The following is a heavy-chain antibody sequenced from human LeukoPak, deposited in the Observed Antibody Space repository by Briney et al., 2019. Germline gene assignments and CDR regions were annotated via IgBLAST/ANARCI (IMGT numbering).Heavy chain of an antibody. CDR3: ARVFRWNYRSGFDY. CDR1: GFTFSSYW. CDR2: IKQDGSGK. J-gene: IGHJ4*02. Sequence: GGSLRLSCAASGFTFSSYWMSWVRQAPGKGLEWVANIKQDGSGKYYVDSVKGRFTISRDNAKSSLSLQMNSLRAEDTAVYYCARVFRWNYRSGFDYWGQGTLVTVSS. D-gene: IGHD1-7*01. V-gene: IGHV3-7*01.